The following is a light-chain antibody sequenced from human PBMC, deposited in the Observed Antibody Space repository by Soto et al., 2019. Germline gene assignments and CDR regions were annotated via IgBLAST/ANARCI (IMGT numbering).Light chain of an antibody. CDR3: QQSDGWTRT. Sequence: VLTDSPPPLSLSPVKIAALYCRASQSVASRNLAWYQQKPGQAPRLLIYGASTRATGIPDRFSGSGSGTDFTLTISSLQSEDFAFFYCQQSDGWTRTLGEGCKVDIK. V-gene: IGKV3D-15*01. CDR2: GAS. J-gene: IGKJ1*01. CDR1: QSVASRN.